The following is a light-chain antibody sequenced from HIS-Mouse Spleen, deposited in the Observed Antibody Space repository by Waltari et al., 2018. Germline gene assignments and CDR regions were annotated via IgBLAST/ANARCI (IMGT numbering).Light chain of an antibody. J-gene: IGKJ3*01. CDR1: QSVSSSY. V-gene: IGKV3-20*01. CDR2: GAS. CDR3: QQYGSSPAAT. Sequence: EIVLTQSPGTLSLSPGERANLSCRASQSVSSSYLAWYQQKPGQAPRLLIYGASSRATGIPDRFSGSGSGTDFTLTISRLEPEDFAVYYCQQYGSSPAATFGPGTKVDI.